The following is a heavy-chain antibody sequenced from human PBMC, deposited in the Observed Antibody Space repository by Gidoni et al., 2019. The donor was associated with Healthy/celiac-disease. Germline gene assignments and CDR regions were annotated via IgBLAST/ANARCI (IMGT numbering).Heavy chain of an antibody. J-gene: IGHJ4*02. Sequence: EVQLWESGGGWVQHGGSLGLSCSALGSTFSSYWMSWFRKAPGKGLEWVANIKKDGSEKYYVDSVKGRLTISRDNAKNSLYLQMNSLRAEDTAVYYCARDGSSGWYYFDYWGQGTLVTVSS. V-gene: IGHV3-7*01. CDR2: IKKDGSEK. CDR1: GSTFSSYW. D-gene: IGHD6-19*01. CDR3: ARDGSSGWYYFDY.